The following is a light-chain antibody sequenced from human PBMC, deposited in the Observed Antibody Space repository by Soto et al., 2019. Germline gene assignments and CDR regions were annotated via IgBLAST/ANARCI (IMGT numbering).Light chain of an antibody. CDR1: SSDVGSYNL. V-gene: IGLV2-23*02. CDR2: EVS. CDR3: CSYAGSSTV. J-gene: IGLJ2*01. Sequence: HSALTQPASVSGSPGQSITISCTGTSSDVGSYNLVSWYQQHPDKAPKLMIYEVSKRPSGVSNRFSGSKSGNTASLTISGLQAEDEADYYCCSYAGSSTVFGGGTKLTVL.